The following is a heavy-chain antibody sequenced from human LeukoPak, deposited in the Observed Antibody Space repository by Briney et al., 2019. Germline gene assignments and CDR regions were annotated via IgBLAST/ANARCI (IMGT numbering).Heavy chain of an antibody. CDR2: IYHSGST. CDR1: GYSISSGYY. CDR3: ARDSGTTGEVKFDP. Sequence: PSETLSLTCTVSGYSISSGYYWGWIRQPPGKGLEWIGSIYHSGSTYYNPSLKSRVTISVDTSKNQFSLKLSSVTAADTAVYYCARDSGTTGEVKFDPWGQGTLVTVSS. D-gene: IGHD3-10*01. J-gene: IGHJ5*02. V-gene: IGHV4-38-2*02.